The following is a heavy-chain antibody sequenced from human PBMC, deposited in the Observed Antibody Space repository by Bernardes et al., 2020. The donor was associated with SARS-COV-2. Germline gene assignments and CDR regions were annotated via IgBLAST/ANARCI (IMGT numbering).Heavy chain of an antibody. Sequence: GGSLRLSCVASGFTLTTYWMHWVRQAPGKGLELVANIKRDGTEKFYADSVKGRFTISRDNAKNSLYLQMSSLRAEDTAVDYCARECIWGQGTLVTVSS. J-gene: IGHJ1*01. V-gene: IGHV3-7*03. CDR2: IKRDGTEK. CDR1: GFTLTTYW. D-gene: IGHD2-8*01. CDR3: ARECI.